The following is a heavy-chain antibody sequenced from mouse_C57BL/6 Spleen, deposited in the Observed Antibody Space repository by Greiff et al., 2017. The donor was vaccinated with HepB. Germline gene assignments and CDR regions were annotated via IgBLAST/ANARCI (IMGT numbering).Heavy chain of an antibody. D-gene: IGHD2-1*01. CDR1: GYTFTSYW. CDR2: IHPNSGST. V-gene: IGHV1-64*01. J-gene: IGHJ2*01. CDR3: AKERSPTLPSGDY. Sequence: QVQLQQPGAELVKPGASVKLSCKASGYTFTSYWMHWVKQRPGQGLEWIGMIHPNSGSTNYNEKFKSKATLTVDKSSSTAYMQLSSLTSEDSAVYYCAKERSPTLPSGDYWGQGTTLTVSS.